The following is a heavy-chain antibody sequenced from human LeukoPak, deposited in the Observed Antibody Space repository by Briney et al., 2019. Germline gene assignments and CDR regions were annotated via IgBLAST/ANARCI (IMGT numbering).Heavy chain of an antibody. Sequence: GASVKVSCKASGYTFTSYGISWVRQAPGQGLEWMGWISAYNGNTNYAQKFQGRVTITADKSTSTAYMELSSLRSEDTAVYYCASRQPDSSGYRNEVPHFDYWGQGTLVTVSS. J-gene: IGHJ4*02. D-gene: IGHD3-22*01. CDR1: GYTFTSYG. CDR3: ASRQPDSSGYRNEVPHFDY. V-gene: IGHV1-18*01. CDR2: ISAYNGNT.